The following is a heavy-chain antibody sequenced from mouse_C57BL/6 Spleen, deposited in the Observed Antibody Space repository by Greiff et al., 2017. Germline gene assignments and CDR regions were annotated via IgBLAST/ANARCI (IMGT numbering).Heavy chain of an antibody. D-gene: IGHD2-1*01. CDR3: SRGNYGGFHD. V-gene: IGHV1-62-3*01. CDR2: IDPNGGDT. J-gene: IGHJ2*01. CDR1: GYTFTSYW. Sequence: VQLQQSGAELVKPGASVKLSCTASGYTFTSYWMHWVKQRPGRGLEWIGRIDPNGGDTKYTEKFKGKATLTADKSSNTAYLQLSSLTSEDAAVYYCSRGNYGGFHDWGQGTTVTVSS.